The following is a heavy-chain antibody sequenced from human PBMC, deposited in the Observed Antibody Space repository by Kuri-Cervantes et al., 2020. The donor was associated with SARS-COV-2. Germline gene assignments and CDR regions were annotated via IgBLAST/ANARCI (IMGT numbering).Heavy chain of an antibody. Sequence: GESLKISCAASGFTFSSYAMSWVRQAPGKGLEWVSAISGSGGSTYYADSVKGRFTISRDNSKNALYLQMNSLRAEDTAVYYCAKDLAESAYWGQGTLVTVSS. V-gene: IGHV3-23*01. CDR1: GFTFSSYA. J-gene: IGHJ4*02. CDR3: AKDLAESAY. D-gene: IGHD1-14*01. CDR2: ISGSGGST.